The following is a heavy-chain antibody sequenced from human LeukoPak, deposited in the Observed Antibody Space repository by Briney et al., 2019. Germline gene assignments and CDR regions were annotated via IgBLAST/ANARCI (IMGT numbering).Heavy chain of an antibody. Sequence: PGRSLRLSCAASGFTFSSYAMHWVRQAPGKGLEWVAVISYDGSNKHYADSVKGRFTISRDNSKNTLYLQMNSLRAEDTAIYYCARETGFGEFRIPAFDIWGQGTMVTVSS. D-gene: IGHD3-10*01. CDR3: ARETGFGEFRIPAFDI. J-gene: IGHJ3*02. V-gene: IGHV3-30*04. CDR2: ISYDGSNK. CDR1: GFTFSSYA.